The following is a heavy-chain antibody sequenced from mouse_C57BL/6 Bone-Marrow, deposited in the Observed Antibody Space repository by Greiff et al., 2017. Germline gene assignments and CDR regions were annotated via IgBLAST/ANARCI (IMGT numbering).Heavy chain of an antibody. CDR3: ARKGNWDVGAY. D-gene: IGHD4-1*01. Sequence: VQLKESGPGLVKPSQSLSLTCSVTGYSITSGYYWNWIRQFPGNKLEWMGYISYDGSNNYNPSLKNRISITRDTSKHQFFLKLNSVTTEDTATYYCARKGNWDVGAYWGQGTLVTVSA. CDR1: GYSITSGYY. CDR2: ISYDGSN. V-gene: IGHV3-6*01. J-gene: IGHJ3*01.